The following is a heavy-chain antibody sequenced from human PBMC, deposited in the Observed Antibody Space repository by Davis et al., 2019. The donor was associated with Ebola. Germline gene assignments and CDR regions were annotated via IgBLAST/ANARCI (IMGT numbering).Heavy chain of an antibody. D-gene: IGHD6-19*01. CDR3: AKSGGWTWYFDL. V-gene: IGHV3-7*03. CDR1: GFTFSSYW. CDR2: IKQDGSEK. Sequence: GESLKISCAASGFTFSSYWMSWVRQAPGKGLEWVANIKQDGSEKYYVDSVKGRFTISRDNAKNSLYLQMNSLRAEDTAVYYCAKSGGWTWYFDLWGRGTLVTVSS. J-gene: IGHJ2*01.